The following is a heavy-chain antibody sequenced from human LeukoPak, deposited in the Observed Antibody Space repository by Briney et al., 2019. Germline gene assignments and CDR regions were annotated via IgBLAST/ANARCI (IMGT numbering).Heavy chain of an antibody. V-gene: IGHV4-59*01. D-gene: IGHD4-11*01. CDR1: GGSISSYY. CDR3: ARINTVYYYYYYMDV. CDR2: IYYSGST. Sequence: NPSETLSLTCTVSGGSISSYYWSWIRQPPGKGLEWIGYIYYSGSTNYNPSLKSRVTISVDTSKNQFSLKLSSVTAADTAVYYCARINTVYYYYYYMDVWGKGTTVTVSS. J-gene: IGHJ6*03.